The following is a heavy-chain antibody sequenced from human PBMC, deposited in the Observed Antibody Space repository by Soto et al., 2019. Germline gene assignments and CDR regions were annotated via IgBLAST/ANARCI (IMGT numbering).Heavy chain of an antibody. CDR3: ARAPRPLGAAGHFVH. D-gene: IGHD6-25*01. V-gene: IGHV1-18*01. J-gene: IGHJ4*02. CDR2: ISAYNGNT. CDR1: GYTFTSYG. Sequence: GASVKVSCKASGYTFTSYGISWVRQAPGQGLEWMGWISAYNGNTNYAQKLQGRVTMTTDTSTSTAYMELRSLRSDDTAIYYCARAPRPLGAAGHFVHWGQGTLVTVSS.